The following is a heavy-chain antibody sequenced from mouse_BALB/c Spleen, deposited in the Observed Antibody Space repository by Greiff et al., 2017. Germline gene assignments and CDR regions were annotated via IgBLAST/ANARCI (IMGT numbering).Heavy chain of an antibody. CDR1: GFSLTSYG. Sequence: QVQLQQSGPGLVQPSQSLSITCTVSGFSLTSYGVHWVRQSPGKGLEWLGVIWSGGSTDYNAAFISRLSISKDNSKSQVFFKMNSLQADDTAIYYCARNYRSRGSSDYAMDYWGQGTSVTVSS. CDR3: ARNYRSRGSSDYAMDY. CDR2: IWSGGST. D-gene: IGHD1-1*01. J-gene: IGHJ4*01. V-gene: IGHV2-4-1*01.